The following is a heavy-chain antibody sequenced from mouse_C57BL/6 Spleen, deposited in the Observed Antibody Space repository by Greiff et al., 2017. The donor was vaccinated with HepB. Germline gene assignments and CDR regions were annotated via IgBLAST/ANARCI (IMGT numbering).Heavy chain of an antibody. Sequence: VQLQQSGPELVKPGASVKISCKASGYTFTDYYMNWVKQSHGKSLEWIGDINPNNGGTSYNQKFKGKATLTVDKSSSTAYMELRSLTSEDSAVYYCARSYYGSSYWYFDVWGTGTTVTVSS. V-gene: IGHV1-26*01. CDR3: ARSYYGSSYWYFDV. CDR2: INPNNGGT. D-gene: IGHD1-1*01. CDR1: GYTFTDYY. J-gene: IGHJ1*03.